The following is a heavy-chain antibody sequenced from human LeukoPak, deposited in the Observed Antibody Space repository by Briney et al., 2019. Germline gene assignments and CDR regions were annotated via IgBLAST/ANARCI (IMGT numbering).Heavy chain of an antibody. D-gene: IGHD2-2*01. CDR1: GGSISSGNYY. Sequence: SQTLSLTCSVSGGSISSGNYYWDWIRQPAGKGLEWLGRIYTSGSTNYNPSLKSRVTMSIDTSKNQFALKLSSVTAADTAVYYRARGTWGGAYQAGFWGQGTLVTVSS. J-gene: IGHJ4*02. V-gene: IGHV4-61*02. CDR2: IYTSGST. CDR3: ARGTWGGAYQAGF.